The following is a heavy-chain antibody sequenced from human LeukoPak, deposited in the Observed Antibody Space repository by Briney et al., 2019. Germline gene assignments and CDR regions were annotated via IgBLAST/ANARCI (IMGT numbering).Heavy chain of an antibody. J-gene: IGHJ4*02. CDR2: TSDRGDYT. Sequence: GGSLRLSCAASGFTFTSYSMSWVRQAPGKGLEWVSGTSDRGDYTYYADSVKGRFTISRDSSKNALFLQMNSLRAEDTALYYCARDVPYYGSGSYYDYWGQGTLVTVSS. CDR3: ARDVPYYGSGSYYDY. V-gene: IGHV3-23*01. CDR1: GFTFTSYS. D-gene: IGHD3-10*01.